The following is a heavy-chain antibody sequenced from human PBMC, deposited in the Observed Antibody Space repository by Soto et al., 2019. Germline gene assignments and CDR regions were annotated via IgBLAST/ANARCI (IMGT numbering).Heavy chain of an antibody. Sequence: EVQLVESGGGLVQPGGSLRLSCAASGFIFTDYWIHWVRQAPGKGLVWVSRIKSDESTTNYADSVWGRLTISRGNAKNTVYLQINSLRAEDTAVYYCARGARNYYYFDYWGQGTLVTVSS. CDR1: GFIFTDYW. CDR3: ARGARNYYYFDY. CDR2: IKSDESTT. V-gene: IGHV3-74*01. D-gene: IGHD3-10*01. J-gene: IGHJ4*02.